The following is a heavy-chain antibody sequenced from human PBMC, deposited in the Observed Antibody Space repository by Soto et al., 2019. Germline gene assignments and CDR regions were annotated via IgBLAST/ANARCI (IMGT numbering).Heavy chain of an antibody. J-gene: IGHJ6*02. CDR1: GGTFSSYA. CDR3: ALHYGSGNNYYYYGMDV. V-gene: IGHV1-69*12. CDR2: IIPIFGTA. Sequence: QVQLVQSGAEVKKPGSSVKVSCKASGGTFSSYAISWVRQAPGQGLEWMGGIIPIFGTADYAQKFQGRVTITADXSXSXXYMELSSLRSEDTAVYYCALHYGSGNNYYYYGMDVWGQGTTVTVSS. D-gene: IGHD3-10*01.